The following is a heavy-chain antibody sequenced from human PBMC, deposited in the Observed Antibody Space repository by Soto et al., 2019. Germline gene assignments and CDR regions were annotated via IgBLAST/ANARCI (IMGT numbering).Heavy chain of an antibody. Sequence: SCAGSGFIFEDYGMHWVRQAPGKGLEWVAGISWNSETIAYADSVKGRFTISRDNTKNSLYLEMNNVRTEDTAWYYCAKVGSFAVVEFEHWGQGTQVNVSS. J-gene: IGHJ4*02. CDR3: AKVGSFAVVEFEH. V-gene: IGHV3-9*01. D-gene: IGHD3-3*01. CDR2: ISWNSETI. CDR1: GFIFEDYG.